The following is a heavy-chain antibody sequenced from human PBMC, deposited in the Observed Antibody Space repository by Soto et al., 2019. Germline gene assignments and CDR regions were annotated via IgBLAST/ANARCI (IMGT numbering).Heavy chain of an antibody. CDR2: ISGSGGST. CDR1: GFTFSSYA. D-gene: IGHD6-19*01. CDR3: AKESLKTPVTGPVDC. J-gene: IGHJ4*02. Sequence: EVQLLESGGGLVQPGGSQRLSCTASGFTFSSYALSWVRQAPGKGLEWVSSISGSGGSTYYADSVKGRVTISRDNSKKTLYLQMSSLRAEDTAVYYCAKESLKTPVTGPVDCWGQGTVVTDSS. V-gene: IGHV3-23*01.